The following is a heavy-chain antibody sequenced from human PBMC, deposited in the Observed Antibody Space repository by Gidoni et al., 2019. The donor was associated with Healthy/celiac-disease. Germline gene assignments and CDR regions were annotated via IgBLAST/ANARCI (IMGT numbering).Heavy chain of an antibody. CDR2: IYYSGST. V-gene: IGHV4-59*01. Sequence: QVQLQESGPGLVKPSETLSLTCTVPGGSISSYYWSWIRQPPGKGLEWIGYIYYSGSTNYNPSLKSRVTISVDTSKNQFSLKLSSVTAADTAVYYCARGKGYFDYWGQGTLVTVSS. CDR1: GGSISSYY. CDR3: ARGKGYFDY. J-gene: IGHJ4*02.